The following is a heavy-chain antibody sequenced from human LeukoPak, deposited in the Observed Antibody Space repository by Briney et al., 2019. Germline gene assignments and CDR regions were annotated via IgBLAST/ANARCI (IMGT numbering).Heavy chain of an antibody. D-gene: IGHD2-2*01. CDR2: IYYSGYT. CDR3: ARGVCTSTSCYAGDYGMDV. Sequence: TSETLSLTCTVSGGSMSSYYRSWIRQPPGKGLEWIGYIYYSGYTNYNPSLKSRVTISLDTSKNQFSLKLSSVTAADTAVYYCARGVCTSTSCYAGDYGMDVWGQGTPVTVSS. CDR1: GGSMSSYY. J-gene: IGHJ6*02. V-gene: IGHV4-59*08.